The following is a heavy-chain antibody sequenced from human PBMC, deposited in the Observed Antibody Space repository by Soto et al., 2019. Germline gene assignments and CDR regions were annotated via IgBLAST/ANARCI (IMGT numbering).Heavy chain of an antibody. CDR2: INPNSGGT. Sequence: ASVKVSCKASGYTFTGYYMHWVRQASGQGLEWMGWINPNSGGTNYAQKFQGRVTMTRDTSISTAYMELSRLRSDDTAVYYCARDYDFWSGYSFFNNWFDPWGQGTLVTVSS. CDR1: GYTFTGYY. V-gene: IGHV1-2*02. J-gene: IGHJ5*02. CDR3: ARDYDFWSGYSFFNNWFDP. D-gene: IGHD3-3*01.